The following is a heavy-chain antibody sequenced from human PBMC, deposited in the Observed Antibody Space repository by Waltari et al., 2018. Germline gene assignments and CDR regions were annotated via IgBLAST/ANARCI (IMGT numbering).Heavy chain of an antibody. CDR2: SNSDGSST. D-gene: IGHD4-17*01. Sequence: EVQLVESGGGLVQPGGSLRLSCAASVFTYSMYWRPWVRQAPGKGLVWVSRSNSDGSSTSYADSVKGRFTISKDNAKNTVYLQMNSLRAEDTAIYYCARGARRTTVTTGWWYFDLWGRGTLVTVSS. CDR1: VFTYSMYW. J-gene: IGHJ2*01. CDR3: ARGARRTTVTTGWWYFDL. V-gene: IGHV3-74*01.